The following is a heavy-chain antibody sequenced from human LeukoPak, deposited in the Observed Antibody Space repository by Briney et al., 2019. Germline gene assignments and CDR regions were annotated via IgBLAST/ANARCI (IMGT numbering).Heavy chain of an antibody. CDR3: ARGTRYSRVLDY. CDR2: INHSGST. Sequence: SETLSLTCTVSGGSISSYYWSWIRQPPGKGLEWIGEINHSGSTNYNPSLKSRVTISVVTSKNQFSLKLSSVTAADTAVYYCARGTRYSRVLDYWGQGTLVTVSS. V-gene: IGHV4-34*01. CDR1: GGSISSYY. J-gene: IGHJ4*02. D-gene: IGHD6-13*01.